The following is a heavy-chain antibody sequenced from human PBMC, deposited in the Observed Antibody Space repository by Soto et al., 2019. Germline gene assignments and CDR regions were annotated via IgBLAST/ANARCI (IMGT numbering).Heavy chain of an antibody. V-gene: IGHV5-51*01. CDR3: ARLPDKTTGLYSYYGMDF. Sequence: GESLKISCKGSGYSFTSYWIGWVRQMPGKGLEWMGIIYPGDSDTRYSPSFQGQVTISADKSISTAYLQWSSLKASDTAMYYCARLPDKTTGLYSYYGMDFWGQGTTVTVSS. CDR2: IYPGDSDT. J-gene: IGHJ6*02. D-gene: IGHD2-2*01. CDR1: GYSFTSYW.